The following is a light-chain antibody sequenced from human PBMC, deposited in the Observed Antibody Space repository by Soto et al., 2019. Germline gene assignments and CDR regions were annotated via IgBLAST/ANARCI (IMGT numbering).Light chain of an antibody. CDR2: EHS. J-gene: IGLJ2*01. CDR1: NVGSNS. Sequence: SYELTQPPSVSVAPGQTATIACGGKNVGSNSVHWYHQKPGQAPVLVVFEHSDRPSGIPERFSASKSGNTATLTISRVEAGDEADYYCQVWDSSRHVVFGGGTKVPVL. CDR3: QVWDSSRHVV. V-gene: IGLV3-21*02.